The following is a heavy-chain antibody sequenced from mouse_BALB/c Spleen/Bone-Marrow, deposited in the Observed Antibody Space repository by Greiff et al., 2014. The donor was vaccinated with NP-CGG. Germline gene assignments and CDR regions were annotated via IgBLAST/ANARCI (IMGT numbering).Heavy chain of an antibody. V-gene: IGHV1-14*01. Sequence: EVQLVESGPELVKPGASVKMSCKASGYTFTSYVMHWVKQKPGQGLEWIGYINPYNDGTKYNEKFKGKATLTSDKSSSTAYMELSSLTSEDSAVYYCARKDYGNYGWYFDVWGAGTTVTVSS. J-gene: IGHJ1*01. CDR1: GYTFTSYV. CDR3: ARKDYGNYGWYFDV. CDR2: INPYNDGT. D-gene: IGHD2-1*01.